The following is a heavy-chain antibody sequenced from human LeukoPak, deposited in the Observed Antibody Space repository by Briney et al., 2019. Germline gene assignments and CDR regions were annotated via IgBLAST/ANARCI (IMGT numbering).Heavy chain of an antibody. V-gene: IGHV5-51*01. CDR1: GYSFTSYW. Sequence: GESLKISCMGSGYSFTSYWIGWVRQMPGKGLEWMGIIYPGDSDTRYSPSFQGQVTISADKSISTAYLQWSSLKASDTAMYYCARTSAAAEGAFDIWGQGTMVTVSS. D-gene: IGHD6-13*01. J-gene: IGHJ3*02. CDR2: IYPGDSDT. CDR3: ARTSAAAEGAFDI.